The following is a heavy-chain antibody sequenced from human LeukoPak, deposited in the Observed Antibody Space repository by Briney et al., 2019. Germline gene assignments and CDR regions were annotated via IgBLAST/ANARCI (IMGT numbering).Heavy chain of an antibody. CDR1: GGSISSGGYY. CDR3: ARVISPRGSWGGWFDP. J-gene: IGHJ5*02. V-gene: IGHV4-31*03. D-gene: IGHD6-13*01. CDR2: IYYSGST. Sequence: TASETLSLTCTVSGGSISSGGYYWSWIRQHPGKGLEWIGYIYYSGSTYYNPSLKSRVTISVDTSKNQFSLKLSSVTAADTAVYYCARVISPRGSWGGWFDPWGQGTLVTVSS.